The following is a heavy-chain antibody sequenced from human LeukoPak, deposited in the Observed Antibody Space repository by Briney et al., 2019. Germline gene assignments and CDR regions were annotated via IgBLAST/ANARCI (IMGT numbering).Heavy chain of an antibody. J-gene: IGHJ5*02. CDR3: ARDGEVLLWFGDLLPHNWFDP. Sequence: GGSLRLSCVTSGFTFTNYWMHWVRQAPGKGLVWISRIKNDESEITYADSVKGRFTISRDNAKNSLYLQMNSLRAEDTAVYYCARDGEVLLWFGDLLPHNWFDPWGQGTLVTVSS. CDR1: GFTFTNYW. CDR2: IKNDESEI. D-gene: IGHD3-10*01. V-gene: IGHV3-74*01.